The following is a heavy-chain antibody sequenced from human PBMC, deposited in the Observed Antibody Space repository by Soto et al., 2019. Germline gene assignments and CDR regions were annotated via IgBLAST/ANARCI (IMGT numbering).Heavy chain of an antibody. CDR3: ARARVYATGPLDF. CDR1: GFTFTSYT. V-gene: IGHV3-21*06. Sequence: PGGSLRLSCAASGFTFTSYTMNWVRQAPGKRLEWVSSISSSSDYIYYADSMKGRVTISRDNAKNSLFLDMNSLTGEDTAVYYCARARVYATGPLDFWGQGTLVTVSS. D-gene: IGHD6-13*01. CDR2: ISSSSDYI. J-gene: IGHJ4*02.